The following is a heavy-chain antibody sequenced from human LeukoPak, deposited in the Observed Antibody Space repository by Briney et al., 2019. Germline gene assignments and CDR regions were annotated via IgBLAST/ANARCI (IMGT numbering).Heavy chain of an antibody. V-gene: IGHV4-34*01. J-gene: IGHJ3*02. CDR2: INHSGGT. D-gene: IGHD6-19*01. Sequence: SETLSLTCAVYGGSFSGYYWSWIRQPPGKGLEWIGEINHSGGTNYNPSLKSRVTISVDTSKNQFSLKLSSVTAADTAVYYCAKRYSSGWYIGAFDIWGQGTMVTVSS. CDR1: GGSFSGYY. CDR3: AKRYSSGWYIGAFDI.